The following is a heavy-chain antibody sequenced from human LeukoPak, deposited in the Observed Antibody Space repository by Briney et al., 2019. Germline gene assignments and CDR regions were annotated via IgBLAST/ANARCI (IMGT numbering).Heavy chain of an antibody. J-gene: IGHJ4*02. V-gene: IGHV4-39*07. D-gene: IGHD3-10*01. CDR2: IYYSGST. CDR3: ARDHLVRGVNDY. CDR1: GGSISSSSYY. Sequence: SETLSLTCTVSGGSISSSSYYWGWIRQPPGKGLEWIGSIYYSGSTYYNPSLKSRVTISVDTSKNQFSLKLSSVTAADTAVYYCARDHLVRGVNDYWGQGTLATVSS.